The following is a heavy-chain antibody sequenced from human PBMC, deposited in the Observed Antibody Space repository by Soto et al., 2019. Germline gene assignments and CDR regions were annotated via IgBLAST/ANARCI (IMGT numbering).Heavy chain of an antibody. CDR1: GCTFISYA. D-gene: IGHD5-12*01. V-gene: IGHV3-30*18. J-gene: IGHJ5*02. CDR2: ISDDGSNE. Sequence: GGSLRLSCGASGCTFISYAIHWVRQAPGKGLEWVAVISDDGSNEHYVDSVKGRFTISRDKSKNTLYLQVNSLRVEDTAVYYCAKGPYRGAFGNSWFDPWGQGTLVTVSS. CDR3: AKGPYRGAFGNSWFDP.